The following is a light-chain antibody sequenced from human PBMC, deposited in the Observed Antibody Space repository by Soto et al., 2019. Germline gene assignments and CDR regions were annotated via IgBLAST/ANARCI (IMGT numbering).Light chain of an antibody. CDR1: NIGSKS. CDR2: DGS. CDR3: QVWDSSSDPVV. J-gene: IGLJ2*01. V-gene: IGLV3-21*02. Sequence: SYELTQPPSVSVAPGQTARITCGGNNIGSKSVHWYQQKPGQAPVLVVYDGSDRPSGIPERFSGSNSGNTATLTISRVEAGDEADYYCQVWDSSSDPVVFGGGTKLTVL.